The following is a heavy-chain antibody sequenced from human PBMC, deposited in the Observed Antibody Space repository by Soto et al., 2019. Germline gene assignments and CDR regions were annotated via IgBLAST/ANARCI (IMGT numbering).Heavy chain of an antibody. CDR1: GFTFSDYY. Sequence: GGSLILSCAASGFTFSDYYMSWIRQAPGKGLEWISYISGGGGTIYYADSVKGRFTISRDNARNSLYLEMNSLRAENTAVYYCAGRHCSSNSCLYYYYMDVWGRGTTVTVSS. J-gene: IGHJ6*03. V-gene: IGHV3-11*01. CDR3: AGRHCSSNSCLYYYYMDV. D-gene: IGHD2-2*01. CDR2: ISGGGGTI.